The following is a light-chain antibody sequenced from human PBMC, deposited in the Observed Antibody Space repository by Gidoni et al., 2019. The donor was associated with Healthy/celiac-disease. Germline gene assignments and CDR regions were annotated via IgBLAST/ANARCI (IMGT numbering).Light chain of an antibody. Sequence: ELVLTKSPATLSLSPGERATLSCRASQSVSSYLAWYQQKPGQAPRLLTYDASNRATGIPARFSGSGSVTDFTRTICSLEPEDFSVYYCQQRSNWPLLTFGGGTKVEIK. CDR2: DAS. CDR3: QQRSNWPLLT. CDR1: QSVSSY. V-gene: IGKV3-11*01. J-gene: IGKJ4*01.